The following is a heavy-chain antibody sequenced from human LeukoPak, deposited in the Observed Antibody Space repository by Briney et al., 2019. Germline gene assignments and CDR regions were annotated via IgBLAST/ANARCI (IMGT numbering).Heavy chain of an antibody. CDR1: GFTFSSYA. V-gene: IGHV3-48*03. Sequence: GGSLRLSCAASGFTFSSYAMNWVRQAAGRGLEWVSYISSSGSTIYYADSVKGRFTISRDKAKNSLYLQMNSLRAEDTAVYYCAELGITMIGGVWGKGTTVTISS. CDR3: AELGITMIGGV. J-gene: IGHJ6*04. CDR2: ISSSGSTI. D-gene: IGHD3-10*02.